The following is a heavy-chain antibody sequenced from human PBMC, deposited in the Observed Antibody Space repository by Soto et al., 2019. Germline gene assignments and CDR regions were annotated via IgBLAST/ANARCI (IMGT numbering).Heavy chain of an antibody. CDR1: RFTFITYG. J-gene: IGHJ4*02. Sequence: PLRLSSTAPRFTFITYGMAWVRQAPGKGLQWVSTIRADGGQTHYTDSGRGRFSISRDNSKNTEYLQREAPRAQDTATYFCARDVGLDSDDFFAYWGQGTQVTVSS. CDR2: IRADGGQT. V-gene: IGHV3-23*01. CDR3: ARDVGLDSDDFFAY. D-gene: IGHD3-9*01.